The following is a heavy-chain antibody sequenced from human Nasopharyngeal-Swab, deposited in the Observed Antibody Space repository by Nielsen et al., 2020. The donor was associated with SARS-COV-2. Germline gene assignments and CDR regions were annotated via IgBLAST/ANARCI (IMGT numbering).Heavy chain of an antibody. CDR2: MNSDGSST. D-gene: IGHD4-17*01. V-gene: IGHV3-74*01. Sequence: GESLKIPCAASGFTFSSYWMHWVRQAPGKGLVWVARMNSDGSSTSYADSVKGRFTISRDNAKNTLYLQMNSLRAEDTAVYYCAIISHYYGDFFDYWGQGTLVTVSS. J-gene: IGHJ4*02. CDR3: AIISHYYGDFFDY. CDR1: GFTFSSYW.